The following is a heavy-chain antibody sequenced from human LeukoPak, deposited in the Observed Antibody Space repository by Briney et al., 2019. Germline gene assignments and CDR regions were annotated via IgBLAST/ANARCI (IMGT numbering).Heavy chain of an antibody. Sequence: SVKVSCKASGGTFSSYAISWVRQAPGQGLEWMGGIIPIFGTANYAQKFQGRVTITTDESTSTAYMELSSLRSEDTAVYYCARATSYSSGWDDAFGIWGQGTMVTVSS. D-gene: IGHD6-19*01. CDR2: IIPIFGTA. V-gene: IGHV1-69*05. CDR1: GGTFSSYA. CDR3: ARATSYSSGWDDAFGI. J-gene: IGHJ3*02.